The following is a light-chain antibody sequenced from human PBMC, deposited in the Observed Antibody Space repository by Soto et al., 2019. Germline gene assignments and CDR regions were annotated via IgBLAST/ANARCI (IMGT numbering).Light chain of an antibody. CDR2: SND. CDR3: AAWGASLNGWV. Sequence: QSVLTQPPSASGTPGQRVTISCSGSSSNIGSNTVNWYQQLPGTAPKLLIYSNDQRPSGVPDRFSGSKSGTSASLAISGLQSEDEADYYCAAWGASLNGWVFGGGTKLIVL. J-gene: IGLJ3*02. CDR1: SSNIGSNT. V-gene: IGLV1-44*01.